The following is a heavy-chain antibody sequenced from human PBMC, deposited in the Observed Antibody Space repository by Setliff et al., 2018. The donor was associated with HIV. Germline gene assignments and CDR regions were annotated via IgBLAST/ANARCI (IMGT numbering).Heavy chain of an antibody. CDR3: ARVDCSGGSCYSPAY. J-gene: IGHJ4*02. CDR2: IHTSGRT. D-gene: IGHD2-15*01. V-gene: IGHV4-59*01. Sequence: SETLSLTCTVSGGSISGYYWNWIRQPPGRGLEWIGYIHTSGRTKYNPSLKSRLTILVDTYKNQISLNLTSVTAADTAVYYCARVDCSGGSCYSPAYWGQGTLVTVSS. CDR1: GGSISGYY.